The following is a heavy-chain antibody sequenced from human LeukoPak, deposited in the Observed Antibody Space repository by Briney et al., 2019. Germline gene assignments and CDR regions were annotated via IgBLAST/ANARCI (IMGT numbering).Heavy chain of an antibody. CDR1: GGSISSYY. J-gene: IGHJ4*02. CDR3: ARGKGYGSGSYLFDY. D-gene: IGHD3-10*01. Sequence: SETLSLTCTVSGGSISSYYWSWIRQPAGKGLEWIGRIYTSGSANYNPSLKSRVTMSVDTSKNQFSLKLSSVTAADTAVYYCARGKGYGSGSYLFDYWGQGTLVTVSS. CDR2: IYTSGSA. V-gene: IGHV4-4*07.